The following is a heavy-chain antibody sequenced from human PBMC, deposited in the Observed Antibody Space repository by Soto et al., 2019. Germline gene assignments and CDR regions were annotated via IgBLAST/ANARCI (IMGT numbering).Heavy chain of an antibody. D-gene: IGHD3-22*01. Sequence: QVQLMQSGAEVKKPGSSVKVSCKVSGDIFSTYSISWVRQAPGQGLVWLGGIIPILGTPSYAQRFQDRVIITADKATTTAYMELNSLRSEDTAVYYCARERSRYDRSGYYRPDDWGQGTLVTVSS. V-gene: IGHV1-69*06. CDR2: IIPILGTP. CDR3: ARERSRYDRSGYYRPDD. J-gene: IGHJ4*02. CDR1: GDIFSTYS.